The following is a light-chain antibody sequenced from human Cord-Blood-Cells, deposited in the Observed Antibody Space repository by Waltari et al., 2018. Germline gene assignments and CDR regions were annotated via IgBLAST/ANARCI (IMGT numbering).Light chain of an antibody. CDR3: QQTYSTPRT. Sequence: DIQMTQSPSSLSASVGDRVTITCRASPSISSYLNWYQQKPGKAPKLLIYAASRLRSGVPSRVSGSGSGTDFTLTISRRQPEDCATYYCQQTYSTPRTFGRGTKLEIK. V-gene: IGKV1-39*01. CDR2: AAS. J-gene: IGKJ2*01. CDR1: PSISSY.